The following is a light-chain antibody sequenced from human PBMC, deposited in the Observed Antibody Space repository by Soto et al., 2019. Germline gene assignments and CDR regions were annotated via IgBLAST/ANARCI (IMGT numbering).Light chain of an antibody. CDR2: GAS. CDR1: QSVSSN. CDR3: QQYNNWPPYT. J-gene: IGKJ2*01. Sequence: EIVMTQSPATLSVSPGERATLSCRASQSVSSNLAWYQQKPGQAPRLLIYGASTRATGITDRFSGSGSGTEFTLTISSLQSEDFAVYYCQQYNNWPPYTFGQGTKLEIK. V-gene: IGKV3-15*01.